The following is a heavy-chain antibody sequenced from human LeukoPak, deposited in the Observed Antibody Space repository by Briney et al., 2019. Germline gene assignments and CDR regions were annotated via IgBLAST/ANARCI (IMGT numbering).Heavy chain of an antibody. D-gene: IGHD1-26*01. Sequence: SETLSLTCAVYGGSFSGYYWSWIRQPPGKGLEWIGEINHSGSTNYNPSLKSRVTISVDTSKNQFSLKLSSVTAADTAVYYCAREEALGSGSFDYWGQGTLVTVSS. CDR3: AREEALGSGSFDY. J-gene: IGHJ4*02. CDR1: GGSFSGYY. V-gene: IGHV4-34*01. CDR2: INHSGST.